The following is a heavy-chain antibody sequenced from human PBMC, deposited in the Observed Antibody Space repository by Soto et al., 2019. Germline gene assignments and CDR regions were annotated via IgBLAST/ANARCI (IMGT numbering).Heavy chain of an antibody. D-gene: IGHD1-1*01. V-gene: IGHV4-30-4*01. CDR1: GGSISSGDYY. J-gene: IGHJ4*02. CDR3: AREKRSGNFDY. CDR2: IYYSRST. Sequence: SETLSLTCTVSGGSISSGDYYWSWIRQPPGKGLEWIGYIYYSRSTYYNPSLKSRVTISVDTSKNQFSLKLSSVTAADTAVYYCAREKRSGNFDYWGQGTLVTVSS.